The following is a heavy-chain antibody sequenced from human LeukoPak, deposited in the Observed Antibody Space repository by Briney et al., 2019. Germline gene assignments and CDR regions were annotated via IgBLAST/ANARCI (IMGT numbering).Heavy chain of an antibody. Sequence: GGSRILSCAASGLTFSTYNMNWVRQAPGKGLEWVSYIDSSNSPIYYAASVKGRFTISRDNGKNSLYLQMNSLRDEDTAVYYCARDRCSGGSCYFDYWGHGNLSTVSS. CDR1: GLTFSTYN. V-gene: IGHV3-48*02. D-gene: IGHD2-15*01. CDR2: IDSSNSPI. CDR3: ARDRCSGGSCYFDY. J-gene: IGHJ4*01.